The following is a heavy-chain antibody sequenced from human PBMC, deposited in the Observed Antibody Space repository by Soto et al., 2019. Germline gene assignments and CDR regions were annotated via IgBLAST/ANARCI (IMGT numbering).Heavy chain of an antibody. V-gene: IGHV3-23*01. CDR1: GFTFSSYA. CDR3: AKGKYDDSGSYYNNLDY. J-gene: IGHJ4*02. CDR2: ISGSGDST. Sequence: PGGSLRLSCAASGFTFSSYAMSWVRQAPGKGLEWVSAISGSGDSTYYADSVKGRFTISRDNSKNTLYVQMNSLRAEDTAVYYCAKGKYDDSGSYYNNLDYWGQGTVVTVSS. D-gene: IGHD3-10*01.